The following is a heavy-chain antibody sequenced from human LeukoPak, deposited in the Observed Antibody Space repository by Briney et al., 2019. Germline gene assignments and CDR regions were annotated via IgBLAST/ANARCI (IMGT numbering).Heavy chain of an antibody. CDR3: AKRSLDP. D-gene: IGHD1-26*01. J-gene: IGHJ5*02. CDR1: GFTFSSYW. V-gene: IGHV3-7*03. CDR2: VKQDGSEK. Sequence: PGGSLRLSCEASGFTFSSYWMSWVRQAPGKGLEWVANVKQDGSEKYYVDSAKGRFTISRDNAKNSLYLQMNSLRAEDTAVYYCAKRSLDPWGQGTLVTVSS.